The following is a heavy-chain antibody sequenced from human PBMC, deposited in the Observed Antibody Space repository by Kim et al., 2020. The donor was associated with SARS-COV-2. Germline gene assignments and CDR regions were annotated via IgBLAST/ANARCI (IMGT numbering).Heavy chain of an antibody. J-gene: IGHJ6*02. V-gene: IGHV4-39*07. D-gene: IGHD4-17*01. Sequence: NPSLKSRVTISVDTSKNQFSLKLTSVTAADTAVYYCARSNGDYEYFYTMDVWGQGTTVTVSS. CDR3: ARSNGDYEYFYTMDV.